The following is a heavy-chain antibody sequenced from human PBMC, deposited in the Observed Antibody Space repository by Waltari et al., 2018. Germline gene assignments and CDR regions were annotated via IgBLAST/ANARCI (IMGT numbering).Heavy chain of an antibody. Sequence: QVQLVQSGAEVKKPGASVKVSCKASGYTFTSYYLHWVRQAPGQGLEWQGITNPGGGSTSDAQKFQGRVTMTRDTSTSTVYMELSSLRSEDTAVYYCARAFGGYCSGRSCYLDFWGQGSLVTVSS. CDR2: TNPGGGST. CDR1: GYTFTSYY. J-gene: IGHJ4*02. CDR3: ARAFGGYCSGRSCYLDF. V-gene: IGHV1-46*01. D-gene: IGHD2-15*01.